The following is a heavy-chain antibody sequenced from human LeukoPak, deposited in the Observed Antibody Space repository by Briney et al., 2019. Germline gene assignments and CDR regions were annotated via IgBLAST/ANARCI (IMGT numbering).Heavy chain of an antibody. CDR1: GFTFSSYS. V-gene: IGHV3-21*01. J-gene: IGHJ6*03. CDR2: ISSSSSYI. Sequence: TGGSLRLSCAASGFTFSSYSMNWVRQAPGKGLEWVSSISSSSSYIYYADSVKGRFTISRDNAKNSLYLQMNSLRAEDTAVYYCARVIGTSGSYLSSYYYYYYMDVWGKGTTVTVSS. D-gene: IGHD1-26*01. CDR3: ARVIGTSGSYLSSYYYYYYMDV.